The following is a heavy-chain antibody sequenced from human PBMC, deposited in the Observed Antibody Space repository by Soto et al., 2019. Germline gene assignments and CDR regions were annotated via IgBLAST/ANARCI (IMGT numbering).Heavy chain of an antibody. CDR1: GFTFSNYA. V-gene: IGHV3-23*01. D-gene: IGHD1-1*01. J-gene: IGHJ6*01. CDR2: VSGSGGST. CDR3: SIAWKALQSYRMDV. Sequence: GGSLRLSCAASGFTFSNYAMTWVRQAPGKGLEWVSAVSGSGGSTYYADFVKGRFTISRDNSKNTLYLQLNSLRAEDTAVYYCSIAWKALQSYRMDVWGQGTTVTGCS.